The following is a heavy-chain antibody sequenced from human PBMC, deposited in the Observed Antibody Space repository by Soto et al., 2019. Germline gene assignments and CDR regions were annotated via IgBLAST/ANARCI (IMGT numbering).Heavy chain of an antibody. D-gene: IGHD3-22*01. Sequence: SETLSLTCTVSGGSISSGGYYWSWIRQHPGKGLEWIGYIYYSGSTYYNPSLKSRVTISVDTSKNQFSLKLSSVTAADTAVYYCARQQVPNYDSSGYPDYWGQGTLVTVSS. V-gene: IGHV4-31*03. J-gene: IGHJ4*02. CDR1: GGSISSGGYY. CDR3: ARQQVPNYDSSGYPDY. CDR2: IYYSGST.